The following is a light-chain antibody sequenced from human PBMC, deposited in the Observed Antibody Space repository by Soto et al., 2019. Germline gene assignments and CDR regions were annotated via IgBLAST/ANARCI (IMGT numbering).Light chain of an antibody. Sequence: DIQMTQSPSSLSASVGDRVTITCRASQSISSYLNWYQQKPGKAPKLLIYAASSLQSGVPSRFSGSVSGTDFTLTISSLQPEDFATYYCQQSYSTRITFGQGTRLEIK. J-gene: IGKJ5*01. V-gene: IGKV1-39*01. CDR3: QQSYSTRIT. CDR1: QSISSY. CDR2: AAS.